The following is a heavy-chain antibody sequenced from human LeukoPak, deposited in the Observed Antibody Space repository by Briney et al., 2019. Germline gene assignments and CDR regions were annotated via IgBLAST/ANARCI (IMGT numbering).Heavy chain of an antibody. J-gene: IGHJ4*02. CDR1: EFIFSNYH. V-gene: IGHV3-23*01. CDR3: VKDLPVLHS. D-gene: IGHD3-16*01. CDR2: ISGSGGST. Sequence: QAGGSLRLSCAASEFIFSNYHMNWVRQAPGKGLEWVSAISGSGGSTYYADSVKGRFTISRGISKNTLYLQMNGLRGDDTAVYYCVKDLPVLHSWGQGTLVTVSS.